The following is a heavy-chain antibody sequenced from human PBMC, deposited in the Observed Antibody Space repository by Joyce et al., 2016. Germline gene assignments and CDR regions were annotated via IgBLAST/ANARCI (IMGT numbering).Heavy chain of an antibody. CDR2: IYHSGNT. CDR1: GDSFTTGGYA. CDR3: ARAPRGPGYFDS. Sequence: QLLLQESGPGLVKTSQTLSLTCAVSGDSFTTGGYAWNWIRQPPGKGLAWIGDIYHSGNTHFTPSLQIRVTISLDRSKSQFSLKLSSVTAADTAVYYCARAPRGPGYFDSWGQGTLVTVSS. D-gene: IGHD3-10*01. V-gene: IGHV4-30-2*01. J-gene: IGHJ4*02.